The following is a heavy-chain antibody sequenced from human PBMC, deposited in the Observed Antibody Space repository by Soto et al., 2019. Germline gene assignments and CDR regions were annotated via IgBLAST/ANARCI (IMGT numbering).Heavy chain of an antibody. CDR3: ARGRGYSYGHFDY. J-gene: IGHJ4*02. D-gene: IGHD5-18*01. CDR2: IWYDGSNK. Sequence: PGGSLRLSCAASGFTFSSYGMHWVRQAPGKGLEWVAVIWYDGSNKYYADSVKGRFTISRDNSKSTLYLQMNSLRAEDTAVYYCARGRGYSYGHFDYWGQGTLVTVSS. V-gene: IGHV3-33*01. CDR1: GFTFSSYG.